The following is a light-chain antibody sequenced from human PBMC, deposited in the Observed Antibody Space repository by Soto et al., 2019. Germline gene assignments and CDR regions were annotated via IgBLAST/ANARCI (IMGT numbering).Light chain of an antibody. J-gene: IGLJ1*01. CDR1: ATDVGAYNY. Sequence: QSALTQPASVSGSPGQSITISCTGTATDVGAYNYVSWYQQHPGRAPKLIIYAVTDRPSGVADRFSGSKSGDTASLTISGLQAEDEAHYYCASYTSSSSYVFGTGTKLTVL. CDR2: AVT. CDR3: ASYTSSSSYV. V-gene: IGLV2-14*01.